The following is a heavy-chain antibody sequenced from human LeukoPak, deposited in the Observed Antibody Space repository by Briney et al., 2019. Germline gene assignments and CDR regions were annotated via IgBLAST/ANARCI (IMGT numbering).Heavy chain of an antibody. CDR3: ALLWFGESDY. D-gene: IGHD3-10*01. CDR2: INPSGGST. CDR1: GYTFTSYY. V-gene: IGHV1-46*01. Sequence: GASVKVSCKASGYTFTSYYMHWVRQAPGQGLEWMGIINPSGGSTSYAQKSQGRVTMTRDTSTSTVYMELSSLTSEDTAVYYCALLWFGESDYWGQGTLVTVSS. J-gene: IGHJ4*02.